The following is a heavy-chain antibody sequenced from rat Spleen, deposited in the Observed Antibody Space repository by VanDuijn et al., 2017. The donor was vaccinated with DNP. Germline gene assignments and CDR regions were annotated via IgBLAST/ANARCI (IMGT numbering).Heavy chain of an antibody. J-gene: IGHJ1*01. CDR2: IDAGSGST. D-gene: IGHD5-1*01. Sequence: QVQLQQSGAELAKPGSSVKISCKASGYTFTSYCIGWIKQTTGQGLDYIGYIDAGSGSTNYNEKFRGKATLTVDKSSSTAFLQLSSLTPDDSAVYYCASSNWGYYWYFDFWGPGTMVTVSS. V-gene: IGHV1-43*01. CDR1: GYTFTSYC. CDR3: ASSNWGYYWYFDF.